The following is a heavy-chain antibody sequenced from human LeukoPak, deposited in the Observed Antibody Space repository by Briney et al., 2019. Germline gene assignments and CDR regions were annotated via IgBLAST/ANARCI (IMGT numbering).Heavy chain of an antibody. CDR2: ISWNSGSI. V-gene: IGHV3-9*01. D-gene: IGHD3-10*01. J-gene: IGHJ5*02. Sequence: GGSLRLSCAASGFTFSSYSMTWVRQAPGKGLEWVSGISWNSGSIGYADSVKGRFTISRDNAKNSLYLQMNSLRAEDTALYYCAKAPEITMAHNWFDPWGQGTLVTVSS. CDR3: AKAPEITMAHNWFDP. CDR1: GFTFSSYS.